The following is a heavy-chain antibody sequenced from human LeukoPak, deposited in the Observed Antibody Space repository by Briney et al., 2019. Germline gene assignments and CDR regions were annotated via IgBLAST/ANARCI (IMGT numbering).Heavy chain of an antibody. CDR3: ARQLSGWYDADPY. CDR2: IKEDGSRN. J-gene: IGHJ4*02. D-gene: IGHD6-19*01. Sequence: GGSLRLSCAASGFTFSRYWMSWVRQAPGKGLEWVANIKEDGSRNHHVDSVKGRFTISRDNAKNSLYLQMGSLRAEDTAVYYCARQLSGWYDADPYWGQGTLVTVSS. CDR1: GFTFSRYW. V-gene: IGHV3-7*05.